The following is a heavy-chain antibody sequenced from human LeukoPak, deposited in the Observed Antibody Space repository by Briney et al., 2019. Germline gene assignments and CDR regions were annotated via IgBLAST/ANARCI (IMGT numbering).Heavy chain of an antibody. CDR2: IYHSGST. CDR1: GGSISSGGYY. J-gene: IGHJ4*02. D-gene: IGHD3-22*01. CDR3: ARGGNYYDSGVYLDY. V-gene: IGHV4-30-2*01. Sequence: SQTLSLTCTVSGGSISSGGYYWSWIRQPPGKGLEWIGYIYHSGSTYYNPSLKSRVTISVDTSKNQFSLKLSSVTAADTAVYYCARGGNYYDSGVYLDYWGQETLVPVSS.